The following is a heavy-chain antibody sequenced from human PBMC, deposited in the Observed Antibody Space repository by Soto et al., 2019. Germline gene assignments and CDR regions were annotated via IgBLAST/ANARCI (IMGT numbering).Heavy chain of an antibody. CDR1: GFTLTGHA. D-gene: IGHD3-16*01. J-gene: IGHJ6*02. CDR2: ISYGGSDK. Sequence: QVQLVESGGGVVQPGRSLRLSCAASGFTLTGHAMHWVRQAPGKGLEWVAAISYGGSDKYYSDSVNGRFTVSRDDSKNPMYLHMNRVRAEDTAVDYCAQDIRARWGEYYYGMEVWGQGTTVTVSS. V-gene: IGHV3-30*18. CDR3: AQDIRARWGEYYYGMEV.